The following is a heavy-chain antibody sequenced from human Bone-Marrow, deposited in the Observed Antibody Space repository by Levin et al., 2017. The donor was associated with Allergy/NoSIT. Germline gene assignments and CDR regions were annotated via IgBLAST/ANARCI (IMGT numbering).Heavy chain of an antibody. V-gene: IGHV3-7*01. CDR2: IKQDGSEK. CDR1: GFTFSSYW. Sequence: SCAASGFTFSSYWMSWVRQAPGKGLEWVANIKQDGSEKYYVDSVKGRFTISRDNAKNSLYLQMNSLRAEDTAVYYCARASSSSRGDYYYYGMDVWGQGTTVTVSS. D-gene: IGHD6-6*01. CDR3: ARASSSSRGDYYYYGMDV. J-gene: IGHJ6*02.